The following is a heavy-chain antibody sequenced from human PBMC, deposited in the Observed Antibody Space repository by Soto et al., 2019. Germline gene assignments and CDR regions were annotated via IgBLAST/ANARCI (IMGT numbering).Heavy chain of an antibody. CDR3: ARDQPGYSYGYGLGY. Sequence: EVQLVESGGGVVKPGGSLRLSCAASGFTFSSYSMNWVRQAPGKGLEWVSSISSSRSYIYYADSVKGRFTISRDNAKNSLYLQMNSLRAEDTAVYYCARDQPGYSYGYGLGYWGQGTLVTVSS. V-gene: IGHV3-21*01. CDR2: ISSSRSYI. D-gene: IGHD5-18*01. CDR1: GFTFSSYS. J-gene: IGHJ4*02.